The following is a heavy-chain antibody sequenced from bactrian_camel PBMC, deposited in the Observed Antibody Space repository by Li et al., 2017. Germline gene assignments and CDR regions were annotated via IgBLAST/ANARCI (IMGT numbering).Heavy chain of an antibody. CDR2: IHSDDRYT. V-gene: IGHV3S2*01. J-gene: IGHJ4*01. CDR3: ATSTLASWYAGLNY. CDR1: GFPFSDYP. D-gene: IGHD6*01. Sequence: VQLVESGGDLVQPGGSLRLSCAASGFPFSDYPVSWVRQAPGKGLEWVSSIHSDDRYTYYPDSVKGRFTISADNARNTVYLQMNSLKSEDTALYYCATSTLASWYAGLNYWGQGTQVTVS.